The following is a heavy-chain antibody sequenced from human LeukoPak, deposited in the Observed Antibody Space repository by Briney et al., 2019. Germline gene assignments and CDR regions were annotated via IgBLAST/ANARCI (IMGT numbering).Heavy chain of an antibody. CDR1: GGTFSSYA. V-gene: IGHV1-69*05. J-gene: IGHJ5*02. D-gene: IGHD2-15*01. CDR3: ARGGDDRVVPIFNWFDP. Sequence: GASVKVSCKASGGTFSSYAISWVRQAPGQGREWMGGNIPIFGTANYAQKFQGRVTITTDESTSTAYMELSSLRSEDTAVYYCARGGDDRVVPIFNWFDPWGQGTLVTVSS. CDR2: NIPIFGTA.